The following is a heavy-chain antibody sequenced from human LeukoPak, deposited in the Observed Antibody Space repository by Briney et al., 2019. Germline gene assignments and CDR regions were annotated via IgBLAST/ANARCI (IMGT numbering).Heavy chain of an antibody. J-gene: IGHJ4*02. CDR1: GYTFSTYY. Sequence: GASVKVSCKASGYTFSTYYLHWVRQAPGQGLEWMGIINPSGGSTTYAQKFQGRVTMTRDTSTTTVYMELSSLRSDDTAVYYCTREGTGYSGYDYYYWGQGTLVTVSS. V-gene: IGHV1-46*03. CDR2: INPSGGST. D-gene: IGHD5-12*01. CDR3: TREGTGYSGYDYYY.